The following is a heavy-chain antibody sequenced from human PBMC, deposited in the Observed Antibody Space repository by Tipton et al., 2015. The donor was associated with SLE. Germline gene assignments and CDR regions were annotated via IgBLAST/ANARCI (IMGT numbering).Heavy chain of an antibody. CDR2: MHNSGDS. CDR1: GISISTHY. D-gene: IGHD4-17*01. Sequence: TLSLTCKVSGISISTHYWSWIRQPPGKGLEWIGQMHNSGDSTYNPSLKSRVTMSVDTSKNHFSLKLSSVTAADTAVYYCARDYGADYYYGGMDVWGQGTTVTVSS. V-gene: IGHV4-4*08. J-gene: IGHJ6*02. CDR3: ARDYGADYYYGGMDV.